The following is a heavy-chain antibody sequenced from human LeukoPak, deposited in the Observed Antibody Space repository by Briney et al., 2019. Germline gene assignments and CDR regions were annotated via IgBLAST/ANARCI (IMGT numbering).Heavy chain of an antibody. J-gene: IGHJ4*02. CDR3: AQGYGNGWYPH. D-gene: IGHD6-19*01. Sequence: GGSLRLSCTVSGFSVSTSGMSWVRQARGKGLQTISAISVEGESAYYADSVKGRFTISRDNSKNTLYLQMNSLRVEDTAVYFCAQGYGNGWYPHWGQGSLVSVSS. CDR1: GFSVSTSG. V-gene: IGHV3-23*01. CDR2: ISVEGESA.